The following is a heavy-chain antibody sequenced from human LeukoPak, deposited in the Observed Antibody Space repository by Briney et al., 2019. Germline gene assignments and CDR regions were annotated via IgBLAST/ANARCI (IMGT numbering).Heavy chain of an antibody. CDR3: ARAPGVAEVGRLDL. D-gene: IGHD7-27*01. CDR1: GGSISSGDSH. J-gene: IGHJ2*01. CDR2: IFYSGNI. Sequence: SQTLSLTCTVSGGSISSGDSHWSWIRQPPGKGLEWIGYIFYSGNIYYNPSLKSRVTISVDTSKNQFSLKLSSVTAADMAVYYCARAPGVAEVGRLDLWGRGTLVTVSS. V-gene: IGHV4-30-4*01.